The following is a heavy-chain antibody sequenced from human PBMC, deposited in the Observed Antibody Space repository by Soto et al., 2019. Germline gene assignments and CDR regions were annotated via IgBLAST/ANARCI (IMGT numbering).Heavy chain of an antibody. D-gene: IGHD3-10*01. J-gene: IGHJ1*01. CDR1: GFTFSSYS. CDR2: ISSSSSYI. V-gene: IGHV3-21*01. Sequence: EVQLVESGGGLVKPGGSLRLSCAASGFTFSSYSMNWVRQAPGKGLEWVSSISSSSSYIYYADSVKGRFTISRDNAKNSLYLQMNSLRAEDTAVYYCARDLVVYGSGSQFQHWGQGTLVTVSS. CDR3: ARDLVVYGSGSQFQH.